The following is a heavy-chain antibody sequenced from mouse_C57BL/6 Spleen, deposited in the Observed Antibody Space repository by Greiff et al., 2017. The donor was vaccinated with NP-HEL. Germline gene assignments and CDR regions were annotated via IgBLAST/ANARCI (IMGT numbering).Heavy chain of an antibody. V-gene: IGHV1-69*01. CDR3: ARGGTTVVEEAWFAY. CDR1: GYTFTSYW. D-gene: IGHD1-1*01. Sequence: QVQLQQPGAELVMPGASVKLSCKASGYTFTSYWMHWVKQRPGQGLEWIGEIDPSDSYTNYNQKFKGKSTLTVDKSPSTAYMQLSSLTSEDSAVYYGARGGTTVVEEAWFAYWGQGTLVTVSA. J-gene: IGHJ3*01. CDR2: IDPSDSYT.